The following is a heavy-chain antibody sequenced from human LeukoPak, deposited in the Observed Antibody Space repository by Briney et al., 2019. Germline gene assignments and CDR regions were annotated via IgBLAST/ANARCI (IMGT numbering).Heavy chain of an antibody. D-gene: IGHD3-10*01. CDR1: GFTFSSYE. J-gene: IGHJ4*02. V-gene: IGHV3-48*03. CDR3: TTDGLMVRGVMHND. Sequence: GGSLRLSCAASGFTFSSYEMNWVRQAPGKGLEWVSYISSSGSTIYYADSVKGRFTISRDNAKNSLYLQMNSLKTEDTAVYYCTTDGLMVRGVMHNDWGQGTLVTVSS. CDR2: ISSSGSTI.